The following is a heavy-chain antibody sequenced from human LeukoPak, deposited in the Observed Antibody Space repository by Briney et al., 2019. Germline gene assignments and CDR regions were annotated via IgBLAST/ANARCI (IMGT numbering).Heavy chain of an antibody. CDR3: AHGGIYYLDY. V-gene: IGHV3-23*01. Sequence: GGSLRLSCAASGFTFSTYAMTWVRQAPGKGLEWVSLISGTGGSTYYADSVKGRFTISRDISKNTLYLQMNSLRAEDTAVYYCAHGGIYYLDYWGQGALVTVSS. CDR2: ISGTGGST. D-gene: IGHD3-16*01. J-gene: IGHJ4*02. CDR1: GFTFSTYA.